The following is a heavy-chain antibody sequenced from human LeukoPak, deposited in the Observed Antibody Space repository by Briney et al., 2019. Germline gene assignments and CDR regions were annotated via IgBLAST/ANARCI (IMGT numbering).Heavy chain of an antibody. CDR2: IYYSGST. J-gene: IGHJ6*02. CDR1: GGSISSYY. CDR3: ARHVVPAGYYYYGMDV. V-gene: IGHV4-59*08. Sequence: SQTLSLTRTVSGGSISSYYWSWIRQPPGKGLEWIGYIYYSGSTNYNPSLKSRVTISVDTSKNQFSLKLSSVTAADTAVYYCARHVVPAGYYYYGMDVWGQGTTVTVSS.